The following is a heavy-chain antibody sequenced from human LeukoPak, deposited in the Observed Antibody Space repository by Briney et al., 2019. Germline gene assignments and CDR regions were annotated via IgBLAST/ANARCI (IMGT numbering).Heavy chain of an antibody. Sequence: SETLSLTCTVSGGSISSSSYYWGWIRQPPGKGLEWIGSIYYSGSTYYNPSLKSRVTISVDTSKNQFSLKLSSVTAADTAVYYCARVEGSGSFVIDYWGQGTLVTVSS. CDR3: ARVEGSGSFVIDY. D-gene: IGHD3-10*01. CDR2: IYYSGST. V-gene: IGHV4-39*01. J-gene: IGHJ4*02. CDR1: GGSISSSSYY.